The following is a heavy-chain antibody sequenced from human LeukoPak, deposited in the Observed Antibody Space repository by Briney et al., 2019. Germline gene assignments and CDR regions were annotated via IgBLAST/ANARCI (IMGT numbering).Heavy chain of an antibody. CDR3: TKSPSFTLGGGYLDS. D-gene: IGHD3-22*01. V-gene: IGHV3-9*03. J-gene: IGHJ4*02. CDR2: ISWNSDLI. Sequence: GGSLRLSCVGSEFMFDVLHWVRQAPGKGLAWVSGISWNSDLIGYADSVKGRFTISRDNDRNTVYLQMNGLRLEDMAFYYCTKSPSFTLGGGYLDSWGQGILVTVSS. CDR1: EFMFDV.